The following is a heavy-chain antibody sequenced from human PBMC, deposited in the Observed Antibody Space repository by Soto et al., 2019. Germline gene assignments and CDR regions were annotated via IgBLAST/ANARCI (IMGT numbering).Heavy chain of an antibody. CDR3: AKGAHRRQMLSWFDS. D-gene: IGHD3-16*02. V-gene: IGHV3-30*18. CDR2: IAYDGSDK. CDR1: GFTFSSFG. Sequence: PGGSLRLSCAASGFTFSSFGIHWVRQAPGKGLEWVTIIAYDGSDKYYGDSVKGRFTISRDNSKNTVSLQMNSLTPEDTAFFYFAKGAHRRQMLSWFDSWGLGTLVTVSS. J-gene: IGHJ5*01.